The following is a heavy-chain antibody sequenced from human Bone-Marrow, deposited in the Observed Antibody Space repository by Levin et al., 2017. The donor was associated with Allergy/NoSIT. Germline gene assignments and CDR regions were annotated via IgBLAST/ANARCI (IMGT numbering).Heavy chain of an antibody. CDR1: GFTFSAYA. D-gene: IGHD1-26*01. V-gene: IGHV3-23*01. J-gene: IGHJ4*02. Sequence: QTGGSLRLSCAASGFTFSAYAMNWVRQAPGKGLEWVSTFSGSDNSTYYADSVKGRFTISRDNSKNTLYLQMNSLRDADTAVYYCARRGIVGATRFEYWGQGALVTVSS. CDR3: ARRGIVGATRFEY. CDR2: FSGSDNST.